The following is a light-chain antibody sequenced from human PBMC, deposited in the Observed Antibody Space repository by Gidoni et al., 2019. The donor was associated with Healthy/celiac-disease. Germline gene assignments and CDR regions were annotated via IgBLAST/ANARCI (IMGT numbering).Light chain of an antibody. Sequence: DIQLTQSPSFLSASVGDRVTITCRASQGISSYLAWYQQKPGKAPKLLIYAASTLQSGGPSRFSGSGSGTEFTLTISSLQPEDFATYYCQQLNSYLWTFGQGTKVEIK. CDR1: QGISSY. CDR2: AAS. J-gene: IGKJ1*01. V-gene: IGKV1-9*01. CDR3: QQLNSYLWT.